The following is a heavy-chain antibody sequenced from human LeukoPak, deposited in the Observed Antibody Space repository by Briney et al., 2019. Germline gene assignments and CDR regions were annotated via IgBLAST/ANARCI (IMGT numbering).Heavy chain of an antibody. V-gene: IGHV3-33*01. D-gene: IGHD6-13*01. Sequence: PGRSLRLSCAASGFTFSSYGMHWVRQAPGKGLEWVAVIWYDGSNKYYADSVKGRFTISRDNSKNTLYLQMNSLRAEDTAVYYCAREGSSSWYYGPTRAYNWFDPWGQGTLVTVSS. CDR1: GFTFSSYG. J-gene: IGHJ5*02. CDR2: IWYDGSNK. CDR3: AREGSSSWYYGPTRAYNWFDP.